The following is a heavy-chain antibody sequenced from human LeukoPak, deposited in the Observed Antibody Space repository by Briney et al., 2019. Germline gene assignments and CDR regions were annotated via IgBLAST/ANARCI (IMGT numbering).Heavy chain of an antibody. Sequence: SETLSLTCTVSCGSISSSNYYWGWIRQPPGKGLEWIGSIYYSGSTYYNPSLKSRVTIFVDTSKNQFSLKLSSVTAADTAVYYCARRATYCSGGSCYLYYFDYWGQGTLVTVSS. D-gene: IGHD2-15*01. CDR2: IYYSGST. V-gene: IGHV4-39*01. CDR3: ARRATYCSGGSCYLYYFDY. CDR1: CGSISSSNYY. J-gene: IGHJ4*02.